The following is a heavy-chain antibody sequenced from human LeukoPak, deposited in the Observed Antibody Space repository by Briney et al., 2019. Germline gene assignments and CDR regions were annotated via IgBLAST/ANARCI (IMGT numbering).Heavy chain of an antibody. Sequence: SETLSLTCAVYGGSFSGYYWSWIRQPPGKGLEWIGEINHSGSTNYNPSLKSRVTISVDTSKNQFSLKLSSETAADTAVYYCARGAQLRFLEWLLGDYFDYWGQGTLVTVSS. J-gene: IGHJ4*02. V-gene: IGHV4-34*01. CDR1: GGSFSGYY. CDR2: INHSGST. D-gene: IGHD3-3*01. CDR3: ARGAQLRFLEWLLGDYFDY.